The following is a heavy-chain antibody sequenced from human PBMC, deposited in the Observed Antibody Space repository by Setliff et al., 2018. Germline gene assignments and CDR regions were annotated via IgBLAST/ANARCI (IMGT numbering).Heavy chain of an antibody. CDR3: AREQWLDPPGYYYMDV. CDR2: IYIGGSA. J-gene: IGHJ6*03. CDR1: GGSISSGSYY. V-gene: IGHV4-61*09. Sequence: PSETLSLTCTVSGGSISSGSYYWSWIRQPAGKGLERIGHIYIGGSADYNPSLKSRVTMSIDTSKNQFSLKLNSVTAADMAVYYCAREQWLDPPGYYYMDVWAKGTTVTVSS. D-gene: IGHD6-19*01.